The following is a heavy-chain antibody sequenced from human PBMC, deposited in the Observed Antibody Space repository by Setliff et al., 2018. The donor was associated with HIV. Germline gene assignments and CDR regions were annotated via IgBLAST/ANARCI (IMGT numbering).Heavy chain of an antibody. CDR1: GGSFSGYY. V-gene: IGHV4-34*09. D-gene: IGHD3-10*01. J-gene: IGHJ6*02. CDR2: INHSGST. CDR3: ARDKWLGDLGYYYGMDV. Sequence: SETLSLTCAVYGGSFSGYYWSWIRQPPGKGLEWIGEINHSGSTNYNPSLKSRVTISVDTSKNQFSLKLSSVTAADTAVYYCARDKWLGDLGYYYGMDVWGQGTTVTVSS.